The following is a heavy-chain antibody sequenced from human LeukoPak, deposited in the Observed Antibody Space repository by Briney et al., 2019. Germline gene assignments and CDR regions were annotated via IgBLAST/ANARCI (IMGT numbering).Heavy chain of an antibody. CDR3: ARVDSGTYYMPFDY. Sequence: SETPSLTCTVSGGSLIHYYWSWIRQPPGKGLEWIGYIYHSGSTNYNPPLKGRATISVDTSKNQISLRLSPVTAADTAVYYCARVDSGTYYMPFDYWGQGSLVTVSS. CDR1: GGSLIHYY. J-gene: IGHJ4*02. CDR2: IYHSGST. D-gene: IGHD1-26*01. V-gene: IGHV4-59*01.